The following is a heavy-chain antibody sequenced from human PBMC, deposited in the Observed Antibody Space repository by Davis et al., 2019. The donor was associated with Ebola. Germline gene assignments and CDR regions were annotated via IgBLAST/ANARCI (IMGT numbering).Heavy chain of an antibody. V-gene: IGHV3-74*01. D-gene: IGHD6-13*01. Sequence: PGGSLRLSCAASGFTFSSYWMHWVRQAPGKGLVWVSRINSDGSSTSYADSVKGRFTISRDNAKNTLYLQMNSLRAEDTAVYYCARGKYSSSLIFPGFGYWGQGTLVTVSS. CDR3: ARGKYSSSLIFPGFGY. CDR1: GFTFSSYW. CDR2: INSDGSST. J-gene: IGHJ4*02.